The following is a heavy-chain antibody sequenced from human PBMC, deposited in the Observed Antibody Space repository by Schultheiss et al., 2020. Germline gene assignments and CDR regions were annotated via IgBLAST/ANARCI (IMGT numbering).Heavy chain of an antibody. J-gene: IGHJ6*02. Sequence: ASVKVSCKASGYIFTSYYIHWVRQAPGQGLEWMGQINPSVGSTSYARQFQGRVTMTRDTSTSSVYMNLSGLTSGDTAMYYCARSTWFGELVSDYYGMDVWGQGTTVTVAS. CDR2: INPSVGST. V-gene: IGHV1-46*01. CDR3: ARSTWFGELVSDYYGMDV. CDR1: GYIFTSYY. D-gene: IGHD3-10*01.